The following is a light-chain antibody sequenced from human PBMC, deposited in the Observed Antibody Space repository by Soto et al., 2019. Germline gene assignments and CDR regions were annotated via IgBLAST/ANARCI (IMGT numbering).Light chain of an antibody. CDR3: SSYTSSSTYA. CDR1: SSDVGGYNY. V-gene: IGLV2-14*01. Sequence: QSALTQPASVSGSPGQSITISCTGTSSDVGGYNYVSWYQQHPGKAPKLMIYDVSNRPSGVSNRFSGPKSGNTASLTISGLQAEDEADYYCSSYTSSSTYAFGTGTKVTVL. CDR2: DVS. J-gene: IGLJ1*01.